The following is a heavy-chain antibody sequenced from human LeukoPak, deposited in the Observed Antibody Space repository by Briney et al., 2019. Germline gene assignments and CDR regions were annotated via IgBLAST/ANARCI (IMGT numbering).Heavy chain of an antibody. Sequence: PGGSLRLSCVASGFSFSTYAMSWVRQAPGKGLEWVSVISNSGESIAYADSVKGRFTISRDNAKKSLYLQMNSLRAEDTALYYCAKGGRVIVAALDYWGQGTLVTVSS. CDR2: ISNSGESI. J-gene: IGHJ4*02. CDR3: AKGGRVIVAALDY. V-gene: IGHV3-23*01. D-gene: IGHD2/OR15-2a*01. CDR1: GFSFSTYA.